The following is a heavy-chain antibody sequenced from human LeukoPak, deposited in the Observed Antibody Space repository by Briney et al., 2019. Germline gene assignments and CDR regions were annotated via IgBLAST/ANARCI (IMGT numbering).Heavy chain of an antibody. J-gene: IGHJ4*02. D-gene: IGHD2-21*02. CDR3: TTEPNPLAYCGGDCYASFDY. CDR1: TFTFSNAW. V-gene: IGHV3-15*01. Sequence: KPGGSLRLSCAASTFTFSNAWMSCVRQAPGKGLEWVGRTKSKTDGGTTDYAAPVKGRFTISRDDSNNTLYQQMNSLKTEDTAVYYWTTEPNPLAYCGGDCYASFDYWDQGTLVTVSS. CDR2: TKSKTDGGTT.